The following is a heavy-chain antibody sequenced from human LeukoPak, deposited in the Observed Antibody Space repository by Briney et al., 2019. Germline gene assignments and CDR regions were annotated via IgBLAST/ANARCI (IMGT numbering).Heavy chain of an antibody. CDR3: ASLAVAGAGLFDY. CDR2: IIPILGIA. V-gene: IGHV1-69*04. CDR1: GGTFSSYA. D-gene: IGHD6-19*01. J-gene: IGHJ4*02. Sequence: SVKVSCKASGGTFSSYAISWARQAPGQGLEWMGTIIPILGIANYAHKVQGRVTITADKSKSTAYMELSSLRSEDTAVYYCASLAVAGAGLFDYWGQGTLVTVSS.